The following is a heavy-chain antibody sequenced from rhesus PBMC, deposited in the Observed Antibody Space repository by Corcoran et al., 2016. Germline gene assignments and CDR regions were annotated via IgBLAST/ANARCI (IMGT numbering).Heavy chain of an antibody. J-gene: IGHJ4*01. CDR1: GGSFNTYW. CDR3: ARSVAGLDF. D-gene: IGHD4-29*01. V-gene: IGHV4-80*01. CDR2: INGNSGST. Sequence: QVQLQESGPGLVRPSETLSLTCAVSGGSFNTYWWSWIRQPPGKGLGWIGEINGNSGSTNHNPSLKSRVTISKDASENQFSLKLISVTAADTAVYSCARSVAGLDFWGQGLLVTVSS.